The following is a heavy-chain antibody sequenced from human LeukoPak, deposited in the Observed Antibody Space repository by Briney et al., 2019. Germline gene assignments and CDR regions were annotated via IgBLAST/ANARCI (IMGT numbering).Heavy chain of an antibody. CDR1: GFTFDDYT. CDR2: ISGDGGST. D-gene: IGHD6-13*01. J-gene: IGHJ4*02. CDR3: AKGWYSSSWYGISRFDY. V-gene: IGHV3-43*01. Sequence: GGSLRLSCAASGFTFDDYTIHWVRQVPGKGLEWVSLISGDGGSTYYADSVKGRFTISRDNSKNFLYLQMNSLRTEDTALYYCAKGWYSSSWYGISRFDYWGQGTLVTVSS.